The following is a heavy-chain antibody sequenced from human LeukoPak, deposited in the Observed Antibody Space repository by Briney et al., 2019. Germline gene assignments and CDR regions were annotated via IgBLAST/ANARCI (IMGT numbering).Heavy chain of an antibody. V-gene: IGHV4-61*01. CDR2: IYYSGST. D-gene: IGHD4-11*01. CDR1: GGSVSSGSYY. J-gene: IGHJ4*02. CDR3: ARDSTTTAVDY. Sequence: SETLSLTCTVSGGSVSSGSYYWSWIRQPPGEGLEWIGYIYYSGSTNYNPSLKSRVTISVDTSKNQFSLKLSSVTAADTAVYYCARDSTTTAVDYWGQGTLVTVSS.